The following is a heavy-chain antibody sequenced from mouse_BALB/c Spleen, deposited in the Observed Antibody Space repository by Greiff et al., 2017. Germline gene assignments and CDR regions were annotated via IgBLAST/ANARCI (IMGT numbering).Heavy chain of an antibody. CDR1: GYTFTSYW. J-gene: IGHJ2*01. D-gene: IGHD1-2*01. CDR2: INPSTGYT. Sequence: QVQLKESGAELAKPGASVKMSCKASGYTFTSYWMHWVKQRPGQGLEWIGYINPSTGYTEYNQKFKDKATLTADKSSSTAYMQLSSLTSEDSAVYYCARSRGHYYGYVQYYFDYWGQGTTLTVSS. CDR3: ARSRGHYYGYVQYYFDY. V-gene: IGHV1-7*01.